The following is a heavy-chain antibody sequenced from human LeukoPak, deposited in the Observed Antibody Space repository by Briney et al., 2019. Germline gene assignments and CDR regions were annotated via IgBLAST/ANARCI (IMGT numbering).Heavy chain of an antibody. D-gene: IGHD3-22*01. CDR3: ARAYYDSSGRYFDY. CDR1: GFTFSSYS. CDR2: ISSSSSYI. J-gene: IGHJ4*02. Sequence: GGSLRLSCAASGFTFSSYSMNWVRQAPGKGLEWVSSISSSSSYIYYADSVKGRFTISRDNAKNTVYLQMNSLRAEDTAVYYCARAYYDSSGRYFDYWGQGTLVTVSS. V-gene: IGHV3-21*01.